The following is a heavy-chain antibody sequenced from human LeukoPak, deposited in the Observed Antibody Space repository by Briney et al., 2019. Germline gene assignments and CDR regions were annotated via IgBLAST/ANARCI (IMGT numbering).Heavy chain of an antibody. CDR3: ASLAFGGGDY. CDR1: GFTFSSYW. J-gene: IGHJ4*02. CDR2: INSDGSST. V-gene: IGHV3-74*01. Sequence: PGGPLRLSCAASGFTFSSYWMHWVRQVPGKGLVWVSRINSDGSSTSYADSVKGRFTISRDNAKNTLYLQMNSLRAEDTAVYYCASLAFGGGDYWGQGTLVTVSS. D-gene: IGHD3-16*01.